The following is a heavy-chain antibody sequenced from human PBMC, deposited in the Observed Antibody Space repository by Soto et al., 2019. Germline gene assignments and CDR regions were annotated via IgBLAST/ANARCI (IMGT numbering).Heavy chain of an antibody. V-gene: IGHV1-3*01. Sequence: ASVKVSCKASGYTFISYPLHWVRQAPGQRPEWMGWINAGDDKTQYSEKFQGRLTITRDTSASTGYMELSSLRSEDTAVYYCARQVVGATAFDYWGQGTLVTVSS. CDR2: INAGDDKT. CDR1: GYTFISYP. D-gene: IGHD1-26*01. CDR3: ARQVVGATAFDY. J-gene: IGHJ4*02.